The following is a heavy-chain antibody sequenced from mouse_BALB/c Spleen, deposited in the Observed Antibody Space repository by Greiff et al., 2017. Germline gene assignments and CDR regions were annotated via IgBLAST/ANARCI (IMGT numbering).Heavy chain of an antibody. D-gene: IGHD1-1*01. J-gene: IGHJ4*01. Sequence: QVQLQQSGAELVRPGASVTLSCKASGYTFTDYEMHWVKQTPVHGLEWIGAIDPETGGTAYNQKFKGKATLTADKSSSTAYMELRSLTSEDSAVYYYTRHYYGSSYGDYWGQGTSVTVSS. V-gene: IGHV1-15*01. CDR1: GYTFTDYE. CDR2: IDPETGGT. CDR3: TRHYYGSSYGDY.